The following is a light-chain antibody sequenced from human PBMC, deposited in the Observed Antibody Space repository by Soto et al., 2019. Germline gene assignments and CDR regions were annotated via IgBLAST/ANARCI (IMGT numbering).Light chain of an antibody. CDR1: QSVSSN. CDR2: GAS. V-gene: IGKV3-15*01. J-gene: IGKJ1*01. Sequence: EIVMTQSPATPSVSPGERATLSCRASQSVSSNLAWHQQKPGQAPRLLIYGASTRATGIPARFSGSGSGTEFTLTISSLQSEDFAVYYCQQYKNWPRTFGQGTKVEIK. CDR3: QQYKNWPRT.